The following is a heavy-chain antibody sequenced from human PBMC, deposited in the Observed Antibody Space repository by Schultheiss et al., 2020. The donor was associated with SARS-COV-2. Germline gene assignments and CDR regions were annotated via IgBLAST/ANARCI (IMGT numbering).Heavy chain of an antibody. CDR3: ARESAYWSGYSLLKYYYGMDV. D-gene: IGHD3-3*01. Sequence: GGSLRLSCVASRFTFSSYWMSWVRQAPGKGLEWVANIKQDGSEKYYVDSVKGRFTISRDNAKNSLYLQMNSLRAEDTAVYYCARESAYWSGYSLLKYYYGMDVWGQGTTVTVSS. J-gene: IGHJ6*02. CDR2: IKQDGSEK. V-gene: IGHV3-7*01. CDR1: RFTFSSYW.